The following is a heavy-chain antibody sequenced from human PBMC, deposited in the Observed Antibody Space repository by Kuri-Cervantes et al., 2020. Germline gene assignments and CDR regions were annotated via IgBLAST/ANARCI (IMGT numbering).Heavy chain of an antibody. D-gene: IGHD5-24*01. V-gene: IGHV3-48*01. J-gene: IGHJ6*02. Sequence: GGSLRLSCAASGFTFSSYSMNWVRQAPGKGLEWVSYISSSSSTIYYADSVKGRFTISRDNSKNTLYLQMNSLRAEDTAVYYCARAHRMGNYYYYGMDVWGQGTTVTVSS. CDR2: ISSSSSTI. CDR1: GFTFSSYS. CDR3: ARAHRMGNYYYYGMDV.